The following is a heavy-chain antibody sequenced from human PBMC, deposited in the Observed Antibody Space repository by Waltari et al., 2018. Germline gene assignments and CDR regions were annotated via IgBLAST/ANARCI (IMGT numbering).Heavy chain of an antibody. CDR3: ARDRGYFDY. Sequence: EVQLVESGGGLVQPGGSLRLSCAASGLTFSKFWMSWVRQAPGKGLEWVARIKEEGGEKDYVDSLKGRIIIARDNAKNSLYLQMNSLRVEDTAVYYCARDRGYFDYWGLGTLVTVSS. CDR1: GLTFSKFW. CDR2: IKEEGGEK. V-gene: IGHV3-7*01. D-gene: IGHD3-10*01. J-gene: IGHJ4*02.